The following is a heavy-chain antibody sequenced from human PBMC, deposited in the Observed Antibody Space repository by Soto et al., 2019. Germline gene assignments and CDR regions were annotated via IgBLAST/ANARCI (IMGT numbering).Heavy chain of an antibody. CDR1: GYSCTNYG. D-gene: IGHD6-19*01. CDR2: ISAYNGNT. CDR3: ARDRGVAPPVAGNTHYYSHMDV. V-gene: IGHV1-18*01. Sequence: QDQLVQSGVEVKKPGASVKVSCKASGYSCTNYGITWLRQAPGQGFEWMGWISAYNGNTNYAQKFQGRVTLTTDASTSTAYLALRSLRSDDTDVYYCARDRGVAPPVAGNTHYYSHMDVCGKGTTVNVSS. J-gene: IGHJ6*03.